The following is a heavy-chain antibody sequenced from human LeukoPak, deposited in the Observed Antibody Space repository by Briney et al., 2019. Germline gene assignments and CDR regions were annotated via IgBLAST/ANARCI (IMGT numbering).Heavy chain of an antibody. V-gene: IGHV4-34*01. CDR1: GGSFSGYY. CDR3: ARAGTLHGSSSYYYYGMDV. CDR2: INHSGST. J-gene: IGHJ6*02. Sequence: SETLSLTCAVYGGSFSGYYWSWIRQPPGKGLEWIGEINHSGSTNYNPSLKSRVTISADTSKNQFSLKLSSVTAADTAVYYCARAGTLHGSSSYYYYGMDVWGQGTTVTVSS. D-gene: IGHD6-6*01.